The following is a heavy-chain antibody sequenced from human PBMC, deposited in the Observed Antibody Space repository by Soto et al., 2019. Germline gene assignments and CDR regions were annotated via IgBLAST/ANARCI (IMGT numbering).Heavy chain of an antibody. Sequence: LRLSCAVSGFTCSSYEMSWVRQAPGKGLEWVSTVLVAGSTHYPDSVKGRFTISRDNSKNTLFLQMNSLTAGDTAVYYCAKATATGGGAFDICGQGTMVTVSS. J-gene: IGHJ3*02. V-gene: IGHV3-23*01. CDR3: AKATATGGGAFDI. CDR2: VLVAGST. CDR1: GFTCSSYE. D-gene: IGHD2-8*02.